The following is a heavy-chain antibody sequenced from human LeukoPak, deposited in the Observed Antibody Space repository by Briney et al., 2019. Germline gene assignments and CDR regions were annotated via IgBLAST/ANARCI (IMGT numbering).Heavy chain of an antibody. CDR2: VSFRGST. Sequence: SETLSLTCIGSGGSINNYYWSWIRQPPGKGLEWVGEVSFRGSTNYNPSLTSRVTISPDTSRNEFSLKLSSVTAADTAVYYCASSVYWGQGTLVTVSS. CDR3: ASSVY. J-gene: IGHJ4*02. V-gene: IGHV4-59*12. CDR1: GGSINNYY. D-gene: IGHD3-10*01.